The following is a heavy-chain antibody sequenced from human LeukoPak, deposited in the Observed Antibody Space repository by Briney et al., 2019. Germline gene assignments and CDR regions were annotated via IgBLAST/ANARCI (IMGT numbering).Heavy chain of an antibody. Sequence: GESLKISCKGSGYSFASYWIGWVRQMPGKGLEWMGIIYPGDSDTRYSPSFQGQATISADKSTSTAYLQWSSLKASDTAMYYCARLGSRYYFDYWGQGTLVTVSS. J-gene: IGHJ4*02. V-gene: IGHV5-51*01. CDR2: IYPGDSDT. CDR1: GYSFASYW. CDR3: ARLGSRYYFDY. D-gene: IGHD3-10*01.